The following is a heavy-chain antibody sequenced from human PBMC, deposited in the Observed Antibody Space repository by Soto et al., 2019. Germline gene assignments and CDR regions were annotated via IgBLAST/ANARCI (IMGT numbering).Heavy chain of an antibody. CDR1: GYPFTSYG. CDR3: ARGVVLEQQLDRTNFDY. J-gene: IGHJ4*02. Sequence: QVQLVQSGAEVKKPGASVKVSCKASGYPFTSYGISWVRQAPGQGLDWMGWISAYNGNTNYAQKRRGRVNMITDTSTSTDYMELSGLRSDDTAVYYCARGVVLEQQLDRTNFDYWGQGTLVTVSS. D-gene: IGHD6-13*01. V-gene: IGHV1-18*01. CDR2: ISAYNGNT.